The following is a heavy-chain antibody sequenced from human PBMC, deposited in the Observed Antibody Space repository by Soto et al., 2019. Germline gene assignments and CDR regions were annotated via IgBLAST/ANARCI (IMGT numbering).Heavy chain of an antibody. CDR1: GGSISSGGYY. D-gene: IGHD5-12*01. V-gene: IGHV4-31*03. J-gene: IGHJ6*02. CDR2: IYYSGST. CDR3: ARDRAKRERWLQSTFYYGMDV. Sequence: SDTLSLTCTVSGGSISSGGYYWSWIRQHPGKGLEWIGYIYYSGSTYYNPSLKSRVTISVDTSKNQFSLKLSSVTAADTAVYYCARDRAKRERWLQSTFYYGMDVWGQGTTVTVSS.